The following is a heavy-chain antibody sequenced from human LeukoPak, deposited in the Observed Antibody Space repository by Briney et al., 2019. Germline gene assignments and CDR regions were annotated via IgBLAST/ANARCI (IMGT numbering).Heavy chain of an antibody. V-gene: IGHV3-23*01. J-gene: IGHJ4*02. CDR3: AKDLAGTAMGNY. CDR2: ISGSGGST. Sequence: TGGSLRLPCAASGFTFSSYAMSWVRQAPGKGLEWVSAISGSGGSTYYADSVKGRFTISRDNSKNTLYLQMNSLRAEDTAVYYCAKDLAGTAMGNYWGQRTLVTVSS. CDR1: GFTFSSYA. D-gene: IGHD5-18*01.